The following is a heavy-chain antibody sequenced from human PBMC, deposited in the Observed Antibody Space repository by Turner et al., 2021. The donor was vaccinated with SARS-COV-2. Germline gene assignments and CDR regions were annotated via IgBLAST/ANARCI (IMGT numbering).Heavy chain of an antibody. V-gene: IGHV1-2*02. CDR1: GYTFTAYH. J-gene: IGHJ4*02. Sequence: QVQLGQHGAEVKKPGAAVKVSCQASGYTFTAYHMHWVRQAPGQGLEWMGWINPNSGCTNYAQKFQGRVTMTRDTSISTAYMELSRLGSDDTAVYYCARGLRDFDYWGQGTLVTVSS. D-gene: IGHD3-10*01. CDR3: ARGLRDFDY. CDR2: INPNSGCT.